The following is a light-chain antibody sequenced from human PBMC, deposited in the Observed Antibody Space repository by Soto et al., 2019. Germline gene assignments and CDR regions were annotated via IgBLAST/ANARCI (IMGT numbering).Light chain of an antibody. J-gene: IGLJ2*01. CDR1: YSDIGGYNY. CDR2: DVT. V-gene: IGLV2-14*03. CDR3: SSYTSRSTLGV. Sequence: QSALTQPASVSGSPGQSITISCTGAYSDIGGYNYVSWYQQHPGKAPKLMIYDVTNRPSGVSYRFSGSKSSNTASLTISGLQAEDEADYYCSSYTSRSTLGVFGGGTKLTVL.